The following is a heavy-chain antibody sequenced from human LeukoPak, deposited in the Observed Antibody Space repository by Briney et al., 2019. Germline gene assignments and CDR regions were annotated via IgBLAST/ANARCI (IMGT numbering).Heavy chain of an antibody. D-gene: IGHD6-13*01. CDR1: GGSISSYY. J-gene: IGHJ4*02. V-gene: IGHV4-59*12. Sequence: SETLSLTCTVSGGSISSYYWSWIRQPPGKGLEWIGYIYYSGSTYYNPSLKSRVTISVDTSKNQFSLKLSSVTAADTAVYYCARDFREAAAGTFDYWGQGTLVTVSS. CDR2: IYYSGST. CDR3: ARDFREAAAGTFDY.